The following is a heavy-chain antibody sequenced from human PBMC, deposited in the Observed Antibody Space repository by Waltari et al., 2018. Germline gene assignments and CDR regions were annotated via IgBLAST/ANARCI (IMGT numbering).Heavy chain of an antibody. V-gene: IGHV3-7*01. CDR1: GFTLSNYW. CDR2: IKPDETEK. CDR3: SNSLNV. Sequence: EVQIVESGGDLVQPGGSLRLSCVISGFTLSNYWMDWVRQAPGKGLEWVANIKPDETEKYYVGSVKGRFTISRDNSKNSVYLRMNSLRAEDTAVYYCSNSLNVWGQGTTVTVSS. J-gene: IGHJ6*02. D-gene: IGHD4-4*01.